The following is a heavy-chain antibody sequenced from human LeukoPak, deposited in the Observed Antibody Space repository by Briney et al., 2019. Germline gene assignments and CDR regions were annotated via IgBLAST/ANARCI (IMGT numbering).Heavy chain of an antibody. Sequence: GGSLRLSCAASGFTFSSYSMNWVRQAPGKGLEWVSSISSSSSYIYYADSVKGRFTISRDNAKNSLYLQMNSLRAEDTAVYYCARKGSGGTYWYFDLWGRGTLVTVSS. CDR3: ARKGSGGTYWYFDL. J-gene: IGHJ2*01. V-gene: IGHV3-21*01. D-gene: IGHD2-15*01. CDR2: ISSSSSYI. CDR1: GFTFSSYS.